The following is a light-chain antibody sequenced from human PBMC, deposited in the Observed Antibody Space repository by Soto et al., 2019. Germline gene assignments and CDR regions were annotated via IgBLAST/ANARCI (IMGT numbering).Light chain of an antibody. Sequence: QSVLTQPPSVSGTPGQKVSISCXXXXXNLGGNPVNWYQHLPGAAPKLLIYTNHQRPSGVPDRFSGSKSGTSASLAISGLRSEDEADFYCAAWDDSLNAVVFGGGTKLTVL. CDR3: AAWDDSLNAVV. J-gene: IGLJ2*01. CDR1: XXNLGGNP. CDR2: TNH. V-gene: IGLV1-44*01.